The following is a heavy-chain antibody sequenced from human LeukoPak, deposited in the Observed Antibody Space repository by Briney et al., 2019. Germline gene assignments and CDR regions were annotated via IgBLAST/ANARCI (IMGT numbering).Heavy chain of an antibody. CDR1: GFTFSSYW. V-gene: IGHV3-74*01. J-gene: IGHJ2*01. CDR2: INSDGSST. Sequence: GGSLRLSCAASGFTFSSYWMHWVRQAPGKGLAWVSRINSDGSSTSYADSVKGRFTISRDNAKNTLYLQMNSLRAEDTAVYYCARDWYFDLWGRGTLVTVSS. CDR3: ARDWYFDL.